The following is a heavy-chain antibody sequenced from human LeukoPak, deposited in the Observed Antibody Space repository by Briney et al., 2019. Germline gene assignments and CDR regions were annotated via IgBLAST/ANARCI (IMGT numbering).Heavy chain of an antibody. CDR3: ARKENVYYYFDY. V-gene: IGHV4-28*01. J-gene: IGHJ4*02. Sequence: SDTLSLTCAVSGYSITSSSWWGWIRQPPGRGLEWIGYIYHSGTTYYNPSLQSRATMSVVTSKNQFSLKLSSVTAVDTAVYYCARKENVYYYFDYWGQGTLVTVSS. CDR2: IYHSGTT. D-gene: IGHD3-10*01. CDR1: GYSITSSSW.